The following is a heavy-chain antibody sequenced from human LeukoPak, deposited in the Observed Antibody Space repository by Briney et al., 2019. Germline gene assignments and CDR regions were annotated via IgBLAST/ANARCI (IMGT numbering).Heavy chain of an antibody. Sequence: NPSETLSLTCAVYGGSFSGYYWSWIRQPPGKGLEWIGEINHSGSTNYNPSLKSRVTISVDTSKNQFSLKLSSVTAADTAVYYCARGSVRYSSSWYSIVSYYFDYWGQGTLVTDSS. CDR3: ARGSVRYSSSWYSIVSYYFDY. J-gene: IGHJ4*02. CDR2: INHSGST. CDR1: GGSFSGYY. D-gene: IGHD6-13*01. V-gene: IGHV4-34*01.